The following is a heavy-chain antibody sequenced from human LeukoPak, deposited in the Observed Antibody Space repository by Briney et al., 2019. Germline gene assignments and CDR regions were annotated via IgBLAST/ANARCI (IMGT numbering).Heavy chain of an antibody. D-gene: IGHD3-22*01. Sequence: SVKVSCKASGYTFTGYYMHWVRQAPGQGLEWMGWINPNSGGTNYAQKFRGRVTMTRDTSISTAYMELSRLRSDDTAVYYCARVGSDYYDSSGKFDYWGQGTLVTVSS. J-gene: IGHJ4*02. V-gene: IGHV1-2*02. CDR1: GYTFTGYY. CDR3: ARVGSDYYDSSGKFDY. CDR2: INPNSGGT.